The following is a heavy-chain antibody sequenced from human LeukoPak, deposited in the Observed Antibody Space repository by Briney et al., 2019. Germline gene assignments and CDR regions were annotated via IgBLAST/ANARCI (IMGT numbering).Heavy chain of an antibody. J-gene: IGHJ2*01. CDR3: ARRKMELPGGSHWYFDL. V-gene: IGHV5-51*01. CDR1: GYSFTSYW. Sequence: GESLKISCKGSGYSFTSYWIGWVRQMPGKGLEWMGIIYPGDSDTRYSPSFQGQVTISADKSTSTAYLQWSSLKASDTAMYYCARRKMELPGGSHWYFDLWGRGTLVTVSS. CDR2: IYPGDSDT. D-gene: IGHD1-26*01.